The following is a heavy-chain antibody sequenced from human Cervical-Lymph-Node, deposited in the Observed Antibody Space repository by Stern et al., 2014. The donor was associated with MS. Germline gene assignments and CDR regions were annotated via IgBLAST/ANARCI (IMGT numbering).Heavy chain of an antibody. CDR1: GFTFSSFA. CDR2: ISSDGNNQ. CDR3: ARGDVSSSWPWF. Sequence: MQLVESGGGVVQPGRSLRLSCAASGFTFSSFAMHWVRQAPGKGLEWVAHISSDGNNQYYANSVKGRFTISRDSSKNTLFLQMNSLRVEDMAVYYCARGDVSSSWPWFWGQGTLVTVSS. V-gene: IGHV3-30-3*01. J-gene: IGHJ4*02. D-gene: IGHD6-13*01.